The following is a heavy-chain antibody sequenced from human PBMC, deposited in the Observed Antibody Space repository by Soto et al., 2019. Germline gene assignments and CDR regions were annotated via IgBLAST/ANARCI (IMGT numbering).Heavy chain of an antibody. V-gene: IGHV2-5*01. CDR1: GFSLRTSGVG. CDR2: IYWNDDK. Sequence: QITLKESGPTLVKPTQTLTLTCIFSGFSLRTSGVGVGWIRQPPGKALEWLGFIYWNDDKRYSPSLKSRLTITQDPSKNQVVLTMTIMDPVDTATYYCAKRGSSGWYGWFDPWGQGTLVTVSS. J-gene: IGHJ5*02. CDR3: AKRGSSGWYGWFDP. D-gene: IGHD6-19*01.